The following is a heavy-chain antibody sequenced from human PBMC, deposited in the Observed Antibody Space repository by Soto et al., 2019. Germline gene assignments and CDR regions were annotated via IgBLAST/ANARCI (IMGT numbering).Heavy chain of an antibody. CDR2: IYYSGST. CDR3: ARAHPQYYDFWSGYCDY. J-gene: IGHJ4*02. CDR1: GGSISSGDYY. D-gene: IGHD3-3*01. V-gene: IGHV4-30-4*01. Sequence: SETLSLTCTVSGGSISSGDYYWSWIRQPPGKGLEWIGYIYYSGSTYYNPSLKSRVTISVDTSKNQFSLKLSSVTAADTAVYYCARAHPQYYDFWSGYCDYWGQGTLVTVSS.